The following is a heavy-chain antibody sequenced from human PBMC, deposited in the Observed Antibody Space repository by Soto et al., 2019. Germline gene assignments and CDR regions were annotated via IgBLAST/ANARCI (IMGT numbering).Heavy chain of an antibody. CDR3: VMVDNYVTPTPQDV. CDR1: GYIFVNYG. V-gene: IGHV1-18*01. CDR2: ISPYTGNT. D-gene: IGHD3-16*01. Sequence: QVQLVQSGDEVKKPGASVKVSWKASGYIFVNYGIAWVRQAPGQGLEWMGWISPYTGNTHSATKVQGRLTMTTDTSTSTAYMDLGSLTSDDTAVYYCVMVDNYVTPTPQDVWGPGTTVTVSS. J-gene: IGHJ6*02.